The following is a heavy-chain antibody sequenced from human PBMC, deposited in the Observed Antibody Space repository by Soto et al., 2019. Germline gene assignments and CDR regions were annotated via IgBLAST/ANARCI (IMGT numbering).Heavy chain of an antibody. Sequence: XEALTLSSAASGVTFSDYYMSWIRQAPGKGLEWVSYISSSSSYTNYADSVKGRFTISRDNAKNSLYLQMNSLRAEDTAVYYCARDDKSHRVTYYYDSSGYYTYWGQGTQVTVSS. CDR1: GVTFSDYY. CDR2: ISSSSSYT. D-gene: IGHD3-22*01. V-gene: IGHV3-11*06. J-gene: IGHJ4*02. CDR3: ARDDKSHRVTYYYDSSGYYTY.